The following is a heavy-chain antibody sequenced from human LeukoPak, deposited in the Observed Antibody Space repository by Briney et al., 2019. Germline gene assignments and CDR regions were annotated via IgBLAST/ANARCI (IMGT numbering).Heavy chain of an antibody. V-gene: IGHV4-39*07. CDR1: GGSISSSSFY. CDR3: ARQCSSTSCRRYY. J-gene: IGHJ4*02. Sequence: PSETLSLTCTVSGGSISSSSFYWGWIRQPPGKGLEWIGTMYYSGSTYYNPSLKSRVTISVDTSKNRFSLNLTSVTAADTAVYYCARQCSSTSCRRYYWGQGTLVTVSS. D-gene: IGHD2-2*01. CDR2: MYYSGST.